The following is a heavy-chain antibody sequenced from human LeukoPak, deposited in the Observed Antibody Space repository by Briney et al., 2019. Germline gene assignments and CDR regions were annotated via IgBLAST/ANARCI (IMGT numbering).Heavy chain of an antibody. Sequence: PGGSLRLSCAASGFTFSTYAMSWVRQAPGKGLEWVSAIGGSGDSTNYADSVKGRFTISRDNSKNTLYMQMNSLRVEDTAVYYCAKGINYDFSPYYYYYGMDVWGQGTTVTVSS. V-gene: IGHV3-23*01. CDR1: GFTFSTYA. J-gene: IGHJ6*02. D-gene: IGHD3-3*01. CDR3: AKGINYDFSPYYYYYGMDV. CDR2: IGGSGDST.